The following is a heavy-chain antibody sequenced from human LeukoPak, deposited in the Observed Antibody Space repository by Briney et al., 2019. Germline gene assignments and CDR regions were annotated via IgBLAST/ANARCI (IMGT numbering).Heavy chain of an antibody. V-gene: IGHV1-2*02. Sequence: ASVTVSCKASGYSFTGYFIHWVRQAPGQGLEWMGWINPNSGGTNYAQKFRGRVTMTRDTSISTVYMELSRLRSDDTAVFYCARDPRVGPTNAFDIWGQGTMVTVSS. CDR3: ARDPRVGPTNAFDI. J-gene: IGHJ3*02. CDR2: INPNSGGT. CDR1: GYSFTGYF. D-gene: IGHD1-26*01.